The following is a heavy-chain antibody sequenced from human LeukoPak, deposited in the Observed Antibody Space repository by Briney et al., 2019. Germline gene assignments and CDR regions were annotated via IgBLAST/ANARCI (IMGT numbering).Heavy chain of an antibody. D-gene: IGHD6-13*01. CDR3: ARGEALYSSSWSLTTEGFDP. Sequence: ASVKVSCKASGYTFTGYYMHWLRQAPGQGLDWMGWINPNSGGTNYAQKFQGRVTMTRDTSISTAYMELSRLRSDDTAVYYCARGEALYSSSWSLTTEGFDPWGQGTLVTVSS. CDR1: GYTFTGYY. CDR2: INPNSGGT. V-gene: IGHV1-2*02. J-gene: IGHJ5*02.